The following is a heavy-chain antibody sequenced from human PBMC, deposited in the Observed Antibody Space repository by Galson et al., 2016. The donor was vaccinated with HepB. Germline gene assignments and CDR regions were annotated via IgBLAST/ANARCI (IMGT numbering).Heavy chain of an antibody. V-gene: IGHV3-48*01. CDR3: ARDRTWGTGGLDY. D-gene: IGHD7-27*01. CDR1: GFTFSTYG. CDR2: ISRDSTVI. J-gene: IGHJ4*02. Sequence: SLRLSCAASGFTFSTYGMNWVRQAPGKGLEWVSHISRDSTVINYADSVTARFTISRDNAKNLLYLQVNSLRAEDTAVYYCARDRTWGTGGLDYWGQGTLVTVSS.